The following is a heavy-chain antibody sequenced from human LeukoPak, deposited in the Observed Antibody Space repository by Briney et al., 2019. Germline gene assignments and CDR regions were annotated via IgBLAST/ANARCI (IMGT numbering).Heavy chain of an antibody. J-gene: IGHJ4*02. V-gene: IGHV4-61*01. CDR1: GVSISSGSNY. D-gene: IGHD3-22*01. CDR2: IYYSGST. Sequence: SETLSLTCSVSGVSISSGSNYWGWIRQPPGKTLEWIGYIYYSGSTNYNPSLKSRVTISVDTSKNQFSLKLSSVTAADTAVYYCARASNYYDSSGYYYFSFDYWGQGTLVTVSS. CDR3: ARASNYYDSSGYYYFSFDY.